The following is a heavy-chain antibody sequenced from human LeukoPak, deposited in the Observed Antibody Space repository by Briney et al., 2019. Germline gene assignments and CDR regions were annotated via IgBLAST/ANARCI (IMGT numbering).Heavy chain of an antibody. Sequence: PGGSLRLSCAASGFTFSSYSMNWVRQAPGKGLEWVSSISSSSSYIYYADSVKGRFTISRDNAKNSLYLQMNSLRAEDTAVYYCAREEQLVRGYFDLWGRGTLVTVSS. D-gene: IGHD6-13*01. CDR2: ISSSSSYI. CDR1: GFTFSSYS. V-gene: IGHV3-21*01. J-gene: IGHJ2*01. CDR3: AREEQLVRGYFDL.